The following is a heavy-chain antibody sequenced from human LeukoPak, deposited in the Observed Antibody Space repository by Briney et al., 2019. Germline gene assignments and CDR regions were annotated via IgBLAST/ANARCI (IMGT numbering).Heavy chain of an antibody. Sequence: GGSLRLSCVASGFTFGTYSINWIRQAPGKGLEWISYITSDSSAMSYADSVKGRFTIPRDNAKNSLYLHMNSLSDEDTAMYFCVRDLLWAFDIWGQGTMVTVSS. J-gene: IGHJ3*02. V-gene: IGHV3-48*02. D-gene: IGHD2-21*01. CDR1: GFTFGTYS. CDR2: ITSDSSAM. CDR3: VRDLLWAFDI.